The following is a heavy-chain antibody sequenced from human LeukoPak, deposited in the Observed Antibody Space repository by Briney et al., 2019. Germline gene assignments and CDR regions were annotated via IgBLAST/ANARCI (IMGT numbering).Heavy chain of an antibody. CDR3: ATGRGAKANDYGDYDPHWYFDL. J-gene: IGHJ2*01. D-gene: IGHD4-17*01. V-gene: IGHV3-23*01. CDR1: GFTFSSYA. Sequence: PGGSLRLSCAASGFTFSSYAMSWVRQAPGKGLEWVSAISGSGGSTYYADSVKGRFTISRDNSKNTLYLQMNSLRAEDTAVYYCATGRGAKANDYGDYDPHWYFDLWGRGTLVTVSS. CDR2: ISGSGGST.